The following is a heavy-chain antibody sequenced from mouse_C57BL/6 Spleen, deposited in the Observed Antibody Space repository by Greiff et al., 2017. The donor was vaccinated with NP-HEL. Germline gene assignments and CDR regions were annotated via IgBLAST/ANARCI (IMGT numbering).Heavy chain of an antibody. Sequence: DVKLQESGPGLVKPSQTVFLTCTVTGISITTGNYRWSWIRQFPGNKLEWIGYIYYSGTITYNPSLPSRTTITRDTPKNQFFLEMNALTAEDTATYYCAREGGYYDYDDYFDYWGQGTTLTVSS. CDR3: AREGGYYDYDDYFDY. J-gene: IGHJ2*01. V-gene: IGHV3-5*01. D-gene: IGHD2-4*01. CDR2: IYYSGTI. CDR1: GISITTGNYR.